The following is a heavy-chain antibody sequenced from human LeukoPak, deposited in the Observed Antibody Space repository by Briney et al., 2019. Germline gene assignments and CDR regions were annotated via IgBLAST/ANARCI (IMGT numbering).Heavy chain of an antibody. D-gene: IGHD4-23*01. CDR2: INHSGST. V-gene: IGHV4-34*01. CDR1: GGSFSGYY. CDR3: ARARDYGGNFRFDY. Sequence: PSETLSLTCAVYGGSFSGYYWSWIRQPPGKGLEWIGEINHSGSTNYNPSLKSRVTISVDTSKNQLSLKLSSVTAADTAVYYCARARDYGGNFRFDYWGQGTLVTVSS. J-gene: IGHJ4*02.